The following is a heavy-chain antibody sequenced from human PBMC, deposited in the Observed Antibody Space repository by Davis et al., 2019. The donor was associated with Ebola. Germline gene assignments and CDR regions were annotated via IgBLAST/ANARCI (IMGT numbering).Heavy chain of an antibody. CDR1: GYTFTSYG. CDR2: INAGNGNT. D-gene: IGHD3-22*01. J-gene: IGHJ4*02. CDR3: AREGYYYDSSGYSYYFDY. V-gene: IGHV1-3*01. Sequence: ASVKVSCKASGYTFTSYGISWVRQAPGQRLEWMGWINAGNGNTKYSQKFQGRVTITRDTSASTAYMELSSLRSEDTAVYYCAREGYYYDSSGYSYYFDYWGQGTLVTVSS.